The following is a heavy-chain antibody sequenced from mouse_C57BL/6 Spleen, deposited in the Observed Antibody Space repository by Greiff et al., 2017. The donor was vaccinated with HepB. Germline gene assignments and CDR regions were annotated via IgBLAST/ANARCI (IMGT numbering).Heavy chain of an antibody. CDR2: IRSKSNNYAT. CDR1: GFSFNTYA. V-gene: IGHV10-1*01. CDR3: VRQLDYDYSSYAMDY. D-gene: IGHD2-4*01. J-gene: IGHJ4*01. Sequence: EVMLVESGGGLVQPKGSLKLSCAASGFSFNTYAMNWVRQAPGKGLEWVARIRSKSNNYATYYADSVKDRFTISRDDSESMLYLQMNNLKTEDTAMYYCVRQLDYDYSSYAMDYWGQGTSVTVSS.